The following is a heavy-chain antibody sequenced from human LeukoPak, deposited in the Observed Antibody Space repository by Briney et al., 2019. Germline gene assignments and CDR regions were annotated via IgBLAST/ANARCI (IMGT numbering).Heavy chain of an antibody. D-gene: IGHD3-10*01. Sequence: GGSLRLSCAASGFIFSRYAMGWVCQPPGKGLEWVSTISGSGGTTYYADSVKGRFTISRDNAKNSLYLQMNSLRDEDTAVYYCARDPLWFGELVDYWGQGTLVTVSS. CDR2: ISGSGGTT. J-gene: IGHJ4*02. CDR3: ARDPLWFGELVDY. V-gene: IGHV3-23*01. CDR1: GFIFSRYA.